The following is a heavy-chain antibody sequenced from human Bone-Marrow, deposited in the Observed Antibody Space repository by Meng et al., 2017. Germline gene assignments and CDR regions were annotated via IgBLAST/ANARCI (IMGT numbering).Heavy chain of an antibody. D-gene: IGHD3-16*01. CDR2: ISYDGSNK. J-gene: IGHJ5*02. CDR1: GFTFSSYA. V-gene: IGHV3-30*01. CDR3: ARGWDWFDP. Sequence: GESLKISCAASGFTFSSYAMHWVRQAPGKGLEWVAVISYDGSNKYYADSVKGRFTISRDNSKNTLYLQMNSLRAEDTAVYYCARGWDWFDPWGQGTLVTGAS.